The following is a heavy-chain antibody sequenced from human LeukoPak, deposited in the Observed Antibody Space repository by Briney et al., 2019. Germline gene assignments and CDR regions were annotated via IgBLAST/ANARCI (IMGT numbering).Heavy chain of an antibody. Sequence: GESLKISCKGSAYSFTTYWIAWVRQMPGKGLEWMGIIYPGDSDTTYSPSFQGQVTISADKSISTAYLQWSSLKASDTAMYYCARRAASTGTMFDYWGQGILVTVSS. D-gene: IGHD1/OR15-1a*01. V-gene: IGHV5-51*01. CDR3: ARRAASTGTMFDY. J-gene: IGHJ4*02. CDR1: AYSFTTYW. CDR2: IYPGDSDT.